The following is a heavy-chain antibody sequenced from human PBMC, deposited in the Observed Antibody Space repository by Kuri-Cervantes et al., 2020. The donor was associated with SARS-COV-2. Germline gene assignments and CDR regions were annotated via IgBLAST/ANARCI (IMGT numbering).Heavy chain of an antibody. CDR2: ISAYNGNT. J-gene: IGHJ4*02. Sequence: ASVKVSCKASGYTFTSYGISWVRQAPGQGLEWMGWISAYNGNTNYAQKFQGRVTITADESTSTAYMELSSLRSEDTAVYYCASLGDYYDSSGYYSVDYWGQGTLVTVSS. CDR1: GYTFTSYG. D-gene: IGHD3-22*01. CDR3: ASLGDYYDSSGYYSVDY. V-gene: IGHV1-18*01.